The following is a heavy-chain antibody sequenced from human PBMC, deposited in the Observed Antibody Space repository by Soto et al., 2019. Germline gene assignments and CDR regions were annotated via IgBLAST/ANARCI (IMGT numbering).Heavy chain of an antibody. Sequence: GGSLRLSCAASGFTFSNAWMNWVRQAPGKGLEWVSSITISGNYIYYADSVKGRFTISIDNGRNSVYLQMNSLRAEDTAVYDCAKVGVLRTKFRCFDLVSQVTLVTVSS. J-gene: IGHJ5*02. CDR1: GFTFSNAW. CDR3: AKVGVLRTKFRCFDL. D-gene: IGHD2-8*01. CDR2: ITISGNYI. V-gene: IGHV3-21*01.